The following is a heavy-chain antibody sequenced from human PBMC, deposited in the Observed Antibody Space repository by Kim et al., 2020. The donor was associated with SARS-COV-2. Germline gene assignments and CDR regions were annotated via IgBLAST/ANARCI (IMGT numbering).Heavy chain of an antibody. V-gene: IGHV4-34*01. Sequence: PPLKSRVTISLDTSKNQFSLKLSSVTAADTAVYYCARVRDIVVVPAAIGYWGQGTLVTVSS. J-gene: IGHJ4*02. D-gene: IGHD2-2*01. CDR3: ARVRDIVVVPAAIGY.